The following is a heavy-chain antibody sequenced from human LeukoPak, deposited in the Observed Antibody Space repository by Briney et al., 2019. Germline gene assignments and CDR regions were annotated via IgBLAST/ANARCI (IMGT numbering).Heavy chain of an antibody. D-gene: IGHD3-10*02. CDR3: AELGITMIGGV. J-gene: IGHJ6*04. Sequence: RAGGSLRLSCAASGFTFSSYAMNWVRQAPGKGLEWVSAISGSGGSTYYADSVKGRFTISRDNAKNSLYLQMNSLRAEDTAVYYCAELGITMIGGVWGKGTTVTISS. CDR1: GFTFSSYA. CDR2: ISGSGGST. V-gene: IGHV3-23*01.